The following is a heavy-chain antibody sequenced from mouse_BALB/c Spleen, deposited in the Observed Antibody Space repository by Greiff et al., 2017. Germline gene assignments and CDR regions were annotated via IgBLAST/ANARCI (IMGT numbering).Heavy chain of an antibody. CDR2: IYPGDGDT. J-gene: IGHJ2*01. V-gene: IGHV1-80*01. Sequence: QVQLQQSGAELVRPGSSVKISCKASGYAFSSYWMNWVKQRPGQGLEWIGQIYPGDGDTNYNGKFKGKATLTADKSSSTAYMQLSSLTSEDSAVYFCARSGYYGSSPYYFDYWGQGTTLTVSS. CDR3: ARSGYYGSSPYYFDY. D-gene: IGHD1-1*01. CDR1: GYAFSSYW.